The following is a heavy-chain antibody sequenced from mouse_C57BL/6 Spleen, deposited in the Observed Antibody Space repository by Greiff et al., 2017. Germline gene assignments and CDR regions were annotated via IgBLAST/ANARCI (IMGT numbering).Heavy chain of an antibody. CDR3: AREEGYYRYFDV. CDR1: GYTFTSYW. CDR2: IYPGSGST. V-gene: IGHV1-55*01. J-gene: IGHJ1*03. Sequence: QVQLQQPGAELVKPAASVKMSCKASGYTFTSYWITWVKQRPGQGLEWIGDIYPGSGSTNYNEKFKSKATLTVDTSSSTAYMQLSSLTSEDSAVYYCAREEGYYRYFDVWGTGTTVTVSS. D-gene: IGHD2-2*01.